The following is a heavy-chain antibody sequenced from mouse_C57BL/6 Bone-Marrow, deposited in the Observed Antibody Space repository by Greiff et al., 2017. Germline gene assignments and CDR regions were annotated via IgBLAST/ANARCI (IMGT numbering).Heavy chain of an antibody. D-gene: IGHD2-3*01. CDR2: ILPNSGST. J-gene: IGHJ3*01. Sequence: VQLQQPGAELVKPGASVKLSCKASGYTFTSYWMHWVQQRPGPGLEWIGMILPNSGSTHYIEKFKSKATLTADKPSSTAYMQRSRLTSEGAAVYYRSRRHYGYYEGCWFAYWGQGTLVTVSA. V-gene: IGHV1-64*01. CDR1: GYTFTSYW. CDR3: SRRHYGYYEGCWFAY.